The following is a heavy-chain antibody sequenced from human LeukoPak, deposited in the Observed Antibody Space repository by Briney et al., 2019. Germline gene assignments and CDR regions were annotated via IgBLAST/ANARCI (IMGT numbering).Heavy chain of an antibody. CDR1: GGSISSSNW. CDR2: IYHSGST. V-gene: IGHV4-4*02. D-gene: IGHD6-13*01. Sequence: SETLSLTCAVSGGSISSSNWWSWVRQPPGKGLEWFGEIYHSGSTNYNPSLKSRVTISVDKSKNQFSLKLSSVTAADTAVYYCARDLAAAGTGWFDPWGQGTLVTVSS. CDR3: ARDLAAAGTGWFDP. J-gene: IGHJ5*02.